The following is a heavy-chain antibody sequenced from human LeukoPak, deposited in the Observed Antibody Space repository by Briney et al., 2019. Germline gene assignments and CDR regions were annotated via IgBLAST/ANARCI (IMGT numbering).Heavy chain of an antibody. Sequence: SETLSLTCTVSGGSISSYYWSWIRQPAGKGLEWIGRIYTSGSTNYNPSLKSRVTMSVDTPKNQFSLKLSSVTAADTAVYYCARVGFYGRAFDIWGQGTMVTVSS. D-gene: IGHD3-3*01. CDR1: GGSISSYY. V-gene: IGHV4-4*07. J-gene: IGHJ3*02. CDR3: ARVGFYGRAFDI. CDR2: IYTSGST.